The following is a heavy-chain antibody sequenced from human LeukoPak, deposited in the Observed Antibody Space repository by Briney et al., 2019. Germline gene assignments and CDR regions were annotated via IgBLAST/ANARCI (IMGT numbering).Heavy chain of an antibody. Sequence: PGGSLRLSCVASGFAFSNYEMNWVRQAPGKGLEWVSYISGHSSSIYYADSVKGRFTFSGDNANNSLYLQMNSLRAEDTAVYYCARDLRVRGSYYGMDVWGQGTTVTVSS. D-gene: IGHD3-10*01. CDR2: ISGHSSSI. J-gene: IGHJ6*02. CDR3: ARDLRVRGSYYGMDV. CDR1: GFAFSNYE. V-gene: IGHV3-48*03.